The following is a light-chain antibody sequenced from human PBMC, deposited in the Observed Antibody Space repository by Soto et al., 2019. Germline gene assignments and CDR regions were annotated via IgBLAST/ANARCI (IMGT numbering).Light chain of an antibody. Sequence: DFQMTQSPSTLSSSVGDRVSLTCRASQNIRSRLAWFQQKPGKAPKLLIYDASSLESGVPQRFRGSGSGTEFTLTISSLKPDDFETYYCQHYNSYSEAFGQGTKVDIK. CDR3: QHYNSYSEA. J-gene: IGKJ1*01. V-gene: IGKV1-5*01. CDR2: DAS. CDR1: QNIRSR.